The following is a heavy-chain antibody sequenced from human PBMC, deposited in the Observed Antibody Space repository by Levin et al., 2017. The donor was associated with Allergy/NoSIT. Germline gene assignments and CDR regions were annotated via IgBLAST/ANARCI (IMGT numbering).Heavy chain of an antibody. CDR2: INSDGTST. Sequence: PGGSLRLSCAASGFTFSSYWMHWVRQAPGKGLVWVSRINSDGTSTIYADSVKGRLTISRDNAKNTLYLQMNSLGAEDTAVYYCAKSGCSGGSCSLDYWGQGTLVTVS. J-gene: IGHJ4*02. V-gene: IGHV3-74*01. D-gene: IGHD2-15*01. CDR3: AKSGCSGGSCSLDY. CDR1: GFTFSSYW.